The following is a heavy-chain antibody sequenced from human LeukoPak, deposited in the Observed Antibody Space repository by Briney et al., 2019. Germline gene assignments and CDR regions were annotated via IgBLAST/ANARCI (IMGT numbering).Heavy chain of an antibody. V-gene: IGHV3-23*01. CDR2: ISGSGGST. J-gene: IGHJ4*02. CDR1: GFTFSSYS. D-gene: IGHD1-26*01. Sequence: GGSLRLSCAASGFTFSSYSMNWVRQAPGKGLEWVSAISGSGGSTYYADSVKGRFTISRDNSKNTLYLQMNSLRAEDTAVYYCARDYPMGGSYWGQGTLVTVSS. CDR3: ARDYPMGGSY.